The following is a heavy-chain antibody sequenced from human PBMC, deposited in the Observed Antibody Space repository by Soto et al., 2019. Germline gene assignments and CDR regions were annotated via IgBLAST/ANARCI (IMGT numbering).Heavy chain of an antibody. Sequence: GESLKISCKGSGYSFTSYWIGWVRQMPGHGLEWMGIIYPGDSDTRYSPSFQGQVTISADKSISTAYLQWSSLKASDTAMYYCAICGYSSGWPNWFDPWGQGTLVTVSS. J-gene: IGHJ5*02. CDR3: AICGYSSGWPNWFDP. CDR2: IYPGDSDT. V-gene: IGHV5-51*01. CDR1: GYSFTSYW. D-gene: IGHD6-19*01.